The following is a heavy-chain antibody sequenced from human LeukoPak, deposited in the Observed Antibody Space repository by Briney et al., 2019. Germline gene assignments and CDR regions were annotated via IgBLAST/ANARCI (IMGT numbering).Heavy chain of an antibody. CDR3: ARDYYGSGSYYNPAL. CDR2: IIPIFGTA. J-gene: IGHJ4*02. CDR1: GGTFSSYA. V-gene: IGHV1-69*13. Sequence: SVKVSCKASGGTFSSYAISWVRQAPGQGLEWMGGIIPIFGTANYAQKFQGRVTITADESTSTAYMVLSSLRSEDTAVYYCARDYYGSGSYYNPALWGQGTLVTVSS. D-gene: IGHD3-10*01.